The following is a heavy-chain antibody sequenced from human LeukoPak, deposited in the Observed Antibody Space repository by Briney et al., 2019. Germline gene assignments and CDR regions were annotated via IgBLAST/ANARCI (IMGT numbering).Heavy chain of an antibody. CDR3: ASDRGLLDSSGWYDY. V-gene: IGHV3-48*03. J-gene: IGHJ5*01. Sequence: PGWSLTLSCAASVLTFNTYEMNLVGQAPGTGLEGVAYISRSGSSIYYADTVKDRFTISRDNAKNALYLQMNSLRAEDTAVYYCASDRGLLDSSGWYDYWGHGTLLTVSS. CDR2: ISRSGSSI. D-gene: IGHD6-19*01. CDR1: VLTFNTYE.